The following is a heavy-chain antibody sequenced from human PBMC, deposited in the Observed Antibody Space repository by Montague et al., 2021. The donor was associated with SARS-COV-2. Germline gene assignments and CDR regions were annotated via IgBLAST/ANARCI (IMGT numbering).Heavy chain of an antibody. CDR3: ARGTGYDYYFDC. CDR1: GGSISDYY. V-gene: IGHV4-59*01. J-gene: IGHJ4*02. Sequence: SETLSLTCSVYGGSISDYYWNWIRQPPGKGLEWIGDIYYNTGTTNYNPXHQSRVTISLDTSKNQFSLNLRSVTAADTALYFCARGTGYDYYFDCWGLGTLVTVSS. CDR2: IYYNTGTT. D-gene: IGHD5-12*01.